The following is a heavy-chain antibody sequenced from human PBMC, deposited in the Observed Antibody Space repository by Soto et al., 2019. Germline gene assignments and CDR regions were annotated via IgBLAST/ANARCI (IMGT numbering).Heavy chain of an antibody. J-gene: IGHJ6*02. CDR3: AREGLVFAPSTVNSDHYYYDMDV. CDR2: INPRSGTS. Sequence: PVKISRKASGDTFSTYTIIWERHAPGHKLEWMGGINPRSGTSNYAQKLQSRVTITADESTSTAYMELSSLRSEDTAVYYCAREGLVFAPSTVNSDHYYYDMDVLGQGTTVTDSS. CDR1: GDTFSTYT. D-gene: IGHD2-8*02. V-gene: IGHV1-69*13.